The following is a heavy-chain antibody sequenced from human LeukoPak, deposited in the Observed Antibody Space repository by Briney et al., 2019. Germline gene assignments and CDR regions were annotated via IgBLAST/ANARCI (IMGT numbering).Heavy chain of an antibody. J-gene: IGHJ4*02. V-gene: IGHV3-21*01. CDR3: ASVDDYVWGSYRYSDY. CDR2: ISSSSSYI. CDR1: GFTFSDTW. Sequence: GGSLRLSCAASGFTFSDTWMHWVRQAPGKGLEWVSSISSSSSYIYYADSVKGRFTISRDNAKNSLYLQMNSLRAEDTAVYYCASVDDYVWGSYRYSDYWGQGTLVTVSS. D-gene: IGHD3-16*02.